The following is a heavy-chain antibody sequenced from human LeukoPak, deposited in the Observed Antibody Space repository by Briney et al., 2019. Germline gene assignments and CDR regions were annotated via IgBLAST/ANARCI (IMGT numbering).Heavy chain of an antibody. Sequence: GASLKISCKGSGYSFTSYWIGWVRPMPGKGLEWMGIIYPGDSDTRYSPSFQGQVTISADKSITTAYLQWSSLKASDTAMYYCARSVVPAAMPDYAFDIWGQGTMVTVSS. CDR2: IYPGDSDT. J-gene: IGHJ3*02. V-gene: IGHV5-51*01. CDR1: GYSFTSYW. CDR3: ARSVVPAAMPDYAFDI. D-gene: IGHD2-2*01.